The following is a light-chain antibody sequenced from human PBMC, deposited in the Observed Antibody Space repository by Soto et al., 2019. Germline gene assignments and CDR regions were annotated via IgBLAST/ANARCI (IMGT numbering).Light chain of an antibody. CDR3: QQSYSTPFS. CDR2: AAS. Sequence: DIPMTQSPSSLSASVGDRVTITCRASQSIATYLSWYQQKPGKAPKLLIFAASSLQSGVPSIFSGSGSGTAFTLTISSLRPEDFATYYCQQSYSTPFSFGPGTKVDIK. V-gene: IGKV1-39*01. J-gene: IGKJ3*01. CDR1: QSIATY.